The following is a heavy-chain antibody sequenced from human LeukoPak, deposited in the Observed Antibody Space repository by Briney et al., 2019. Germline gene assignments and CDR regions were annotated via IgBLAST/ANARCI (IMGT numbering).Heavy chain of an antibody. D-gene: IGHD4-23*01. V-gene: IGHV3-74*01. CDR2: INSDGSST. Sequence: GGSLRLSCAASGFTFSSYWMHWVRQAPGKGLVWVSRINSDGSSTSYADSVKGRFTISRDNAKNTLYLQMNSLRAEDTAVYYCARDWDGGNSGDWFDPWGQGTLVTVSS. CDR1: GFTFSSYW. CDR3: ARDWDGGNSGDWFDP. J-gene: IGHJ5*02.